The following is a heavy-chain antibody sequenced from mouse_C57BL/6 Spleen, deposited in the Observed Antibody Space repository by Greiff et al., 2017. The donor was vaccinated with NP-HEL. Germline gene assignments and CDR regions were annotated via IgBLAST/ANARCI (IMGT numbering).Heavy chain of an antibody. D-gene: IGHD1-1*01. J-gene: IGHJ4*01. CDR1: GYTFTSYW. Sequence: QVHVKQPGAELVKPGASVKLSCKASGYTFTSYWMHWVKQRPGRGLEWIGRIDPNSGGTKYNEKFKSKATLTVDKPSSTAYMQLSSLTSEDSAVYYCARATTVVGYYAMDYWGQGTSVTVSS. CDR3: ARATTVVGYYAMDY. V-gene: IGHV1-72*01. CDR2: IDPNSGGT.